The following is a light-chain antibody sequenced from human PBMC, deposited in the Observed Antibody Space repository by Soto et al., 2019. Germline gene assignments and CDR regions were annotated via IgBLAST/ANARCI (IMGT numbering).Light chain of an antibody. CDR3: QQCSWHPFTVT. Sequence: EIVMTQSPATLSVSPGERATLSCRASQSVSSNLAWYQQKPGQAPRLLIYDASTRATGIPARFGGSESGTEYTLTISSLQSEDSAVYYCQQCSWHPFTVTFGGGTKVEIK. CDR2: DAS. CDR1: QSVSSN. J-gene: IGKJ4*01. V-gene: IGKV3-15*01.